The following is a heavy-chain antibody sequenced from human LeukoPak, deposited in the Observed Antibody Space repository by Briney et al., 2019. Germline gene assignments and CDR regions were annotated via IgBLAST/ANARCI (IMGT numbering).Heavy chain of an antibody. V-gene: IGHV4-31*03. CDR3: ARGEIGDFWSGYLAY. Sequence: TSETLSLTCTVSGGSISSGGYYWSWIRQQAGKGLEWIGYIYSSGSTYYNPSLKSRVTISVDTAKNQFSLKLSSVTAADTAVYYCARGEIGDFWSGYLAYWGQGTLVTVSS. D-gene: IGHD3-3*01. CDR1: GGSISSGGYY. J-gene: IGHJ4*02. CDR2: IYSSGST.